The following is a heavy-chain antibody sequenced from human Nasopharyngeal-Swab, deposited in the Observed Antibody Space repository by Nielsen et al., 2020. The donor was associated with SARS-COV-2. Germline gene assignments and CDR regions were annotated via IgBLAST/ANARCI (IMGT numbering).Heavy chain of an antibody. CDR1: GGSLRSGDYY. Sequence: SDTLSLTCDVFGGSLRSGDYYWSWIRQPAGEGLEWIGRIYTNGCTNYNPSLTSRVTISVDMSKNQFSLKLTSVTAADTAVYYCVRDWSSPSKTAFDYWGQGILVTVSS. V-gene: IGHV4-61*02. CDR2: IYTNGCT. CDR3: VRDWSSPSKTAFDY. J-gene: IGHJ4*02. D-gene: IGHD6-6*01.